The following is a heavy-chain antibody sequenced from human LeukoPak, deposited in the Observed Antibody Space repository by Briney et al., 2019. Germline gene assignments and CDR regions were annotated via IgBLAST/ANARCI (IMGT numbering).Heavy chain of an antibody. CDR2: ISYEGSAT. CDR1: GFTFSNYG. V-gene: IGHV3-30*18. D-gene: IGHD2-2*01. J-gene: IGHJ5*02. Sequence: GGSLRLSCAVSGFTFSNYGMHWVRQAPGKGLEWMAVISYEGSATYYADSVRGRFTISGDNSKNTLNLQMNSLRPDDTAVYYCAKEQDPRVSAQLDLWGQGTLVTVSS. CDR3: AKEQDPRVSAQLDL.